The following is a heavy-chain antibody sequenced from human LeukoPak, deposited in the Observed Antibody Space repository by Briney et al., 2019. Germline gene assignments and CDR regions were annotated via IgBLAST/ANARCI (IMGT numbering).Heavy chain of an antibody. D-gene: IGHD2-21*01. CDR3: AKARGWGLPSDFDY. J-gene: IGHJ4*02. CDR1: GFTFSSYW. Sequence: TGGSLRLSCAASGFTFSSYWMSWVRQAPGKGLEWVANIKQDGSEKYYVDSVKGRFTISRDNAKNSLYLQMNSLRAEDTALYYCAKARGWGLPSDFDYWGQGTLVTVSS. CDR2: IKQDGSEK. V-gene: IGHV3-7*03.